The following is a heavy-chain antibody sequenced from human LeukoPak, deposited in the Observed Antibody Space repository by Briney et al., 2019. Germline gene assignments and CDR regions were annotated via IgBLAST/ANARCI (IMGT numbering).Heavy chain of an antibody. D-gene: IGHD3-22*01. CDR3: ARERLGYYDRSGLDY. CDR2: IYYSGSA. J-gene: IGHJ4*02. CDR1: GGSISSYY. Sequence: PSETLSLTCTVSGGSISSYYWNRIRQPPGKGLEWIGYIYYSGSANYNPSLKSRVTTSVDTSKNQFSLKLSSVTAADTAVYYCARERLGYYDRSGLDYWGQGTLVTVSS. V-gene: IGHV4-59*01.